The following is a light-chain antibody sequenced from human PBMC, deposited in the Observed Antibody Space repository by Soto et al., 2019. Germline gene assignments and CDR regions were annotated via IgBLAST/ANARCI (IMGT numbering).Light chain of an antibody. Sequence: QSVLTQPASVSGSPGQSIAISCTGTSSDVDGYNYVSWYQQHPGKTPNLMIYDVSNRPSGVSNRFSGSKSGNTASLTISGLQAEDEADYYCSSYTSSSTWVFGGGTKLTVL. V-gene: IGLV2-14*01. J-gene: IGLJ3*02. CDR1: SSDVDGYNY. CDR3: SSYTSSSTWV. CDR2: DVS.